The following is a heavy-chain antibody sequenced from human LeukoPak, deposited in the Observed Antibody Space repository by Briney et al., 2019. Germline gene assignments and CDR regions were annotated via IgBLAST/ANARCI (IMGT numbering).Heavy chain of an antibody. V-gene: IGHV4-59*01. CDR2: VYYSGRT. CDR3: ARSYGSGSIIDY. J-gene: IGHJ4*02. CDR1: GGSISTYY. Sequence: SETLSLTCTVSGGSISTYYWNWIRQPPGKGLEWIGYVYYSGRTSYNPSLKSRVTISVDTSKNQFSLKLSSVTAADTAVYYCARSYGSGSIIDYWGQGTLVTVSS. D-gene: IGHD3-10*01.